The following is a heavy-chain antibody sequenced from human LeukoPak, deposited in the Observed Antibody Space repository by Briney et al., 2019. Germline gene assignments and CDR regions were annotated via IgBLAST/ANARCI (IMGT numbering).Heavy chain of an antibody. J-gene: IGHJ4*02. D-gene: IGHD3-10*01. CDR3: ARDRYYAFDY. Sequence: AGGSLRLSCAASGFTFTSYSMNWVRQAPGKGLEWVSYISSSSTIYYADSVKGRFTISRDNAKNSLYLQLNSLRAEDTAVYYCARDRYYAFDYWGQGTLVTVSS. CDR2: ISSSSTI. V-gene: IGHV3-48*01. CDR1: GFTFTSYS.